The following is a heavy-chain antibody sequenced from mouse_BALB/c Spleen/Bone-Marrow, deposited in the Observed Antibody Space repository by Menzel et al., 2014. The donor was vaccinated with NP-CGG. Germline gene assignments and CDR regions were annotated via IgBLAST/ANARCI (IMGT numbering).Heavy chain of an antibody. J-gene: IGHJ3*01. D-gene: IGHD1-2*01. V-gene: IGHV2-2*02. Sequence: VQVVESGPGLVQPSQSLSITCTVSGFSLTSYGVHWVRQSPGKGLEWLGVIWSGGSTDYNAASISRLSISKDNSKSQVFFKMNSLQANDTAIYYCAGITTALAYWGQGTLVTVSA. CDR1: GFSLTSYG. CDR2: IWSGGST. CDR3: AGITTALAY.